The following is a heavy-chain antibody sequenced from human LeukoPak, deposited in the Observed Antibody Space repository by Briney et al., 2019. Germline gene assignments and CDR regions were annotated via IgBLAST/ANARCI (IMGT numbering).Heavy chain of an antibody. CDR1: GFTLSSYA. CDR3: AKALCSGGTCYRLDY. CDR2: ISGSGGST. J-gene: IGHJ4*02. Sequence: GGSLRLSCAASGFTLSSYAMSWVRQAPGKGLEWVSAISGSGGSTYSADSVKGRFTISRDNSKNTLYLQMNSLRAEDTAVYYCAKALCSGGTCYRLDYWGQGTLVTVSS. V-gene: IGHV3-23*01. D-gene: IGHD2-15*01.